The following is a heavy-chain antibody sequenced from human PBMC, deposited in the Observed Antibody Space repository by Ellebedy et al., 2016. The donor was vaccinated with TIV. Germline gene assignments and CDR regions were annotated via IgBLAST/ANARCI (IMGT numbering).Heavy chain of an antibody. D-gene: IGHD4-17*01. CDR1: GGSISSGGYY. CDR3: ATAPGDYFDY. V-gene: IGHV4-31*03. Sequence: MPSETLSLTCTVSGGSISSGGYYWSWIRQHPGKGLEWIGYMYHSGSTNYHPSLKSRVTIAADTSKNQFSLKLSSVTAADTAVYYCATAPGDYFDYWGQGTLVTVSS. CDR2: MYHSGST. J-gene: IGHJ4*02.